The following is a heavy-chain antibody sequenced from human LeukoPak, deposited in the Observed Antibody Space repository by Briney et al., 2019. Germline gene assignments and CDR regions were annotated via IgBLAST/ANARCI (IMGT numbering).Heavy chain of an antibody. CDR3: ARVAPNYDFWSGYFLSRYHYYYYMDV. Sequence: ASVKVSCKASGYTFTSYGISWVRQAPGQGLEWMGWISAYNGNTNYAQKLQGRVTMTTDTSTSTAYMELRSLRSDDTAVYYCARVAPNYDFWSGYFLSRYHYYYYMDVWGQGTLVTVSS. J-gene: IGHJ6*03. CDR2: ISAYNGNT. CDR1: GYTFTSYG. D-gene: IGHD3-3*01. V-gene: IGHV1-18*01.